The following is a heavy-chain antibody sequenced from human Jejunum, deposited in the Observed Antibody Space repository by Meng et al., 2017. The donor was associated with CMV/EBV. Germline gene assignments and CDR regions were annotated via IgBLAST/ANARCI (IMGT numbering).Heavy chain of an antibody. CDR2: IKQDGSEQ. D-gene: IGHD3-10*01. Sequence: CAASGFTCSNYWMSWVRQSPGKGLEWVANIKQDGSEQYYVDSVKGRFAISRDNAKNSLDLQMNSLRAEDTAVYYCARDEGVLGWFDPWGQGTLVTVSS. J-gene: IGHJ5*02. CDR3: ARDEGVLGWFDP. CDR1: GFTCSNYW. V-gene: IGHV3-7*01.